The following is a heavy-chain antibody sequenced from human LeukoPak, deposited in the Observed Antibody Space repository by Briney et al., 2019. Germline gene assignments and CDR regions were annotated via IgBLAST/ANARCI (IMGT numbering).Heavy chain of an antibody. CDR3: ARESITGHRDFDY. D-gene: IGHD1-20*01. J-gene: IGHJ4*02. CDR2: ISSGSRTI. CDR1: GFTFGSYS. Sequence: AGSLRLSCAASGFTFGSYSMNWVRQAPGKGLEGISYISSGSRTIYYADSVEGRFTVSRDNAKNSLYLQMRSLRAEDTAVYYCARESITGHRDFDYWGQGTLVTVSS. V-gene: IGHV3-48*01.